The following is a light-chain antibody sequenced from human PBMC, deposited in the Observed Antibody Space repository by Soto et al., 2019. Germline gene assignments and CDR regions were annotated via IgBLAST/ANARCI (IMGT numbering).Light chain of an antibody. V-gene: IGKV1-33*01. CDR2: DAS. J-gene: IGKJ5*01. CDR1: QDITNY. CDR3: QQFESLPIT. Sequence: DIQMTQSPSSLSASVGDSVTITCQASQDITNYLHWYQQKPGKAPQLLIYDASNLDTGVPSRFSGSGSGTYVTLTISNLQPEDIATYYCQQFESLPITFGQGTRLE.